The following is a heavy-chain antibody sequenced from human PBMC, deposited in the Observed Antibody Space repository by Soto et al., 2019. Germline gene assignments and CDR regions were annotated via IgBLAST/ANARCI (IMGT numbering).Heavy chain of an antibody. CDR3: AREPNESFYFDY. J-gene: IGHJ4*02. CDR1: GYSFINYY. CDR2: MRPSGGNT. Sequence: QVHLVQSGAEVKKPGASVKVSCKASGYSFINYYIHWFRQAPGQGLEWLGIMRPSGGNTEYAPRFQGRVTMTRDTSTSTVYMELTSLTSEDTAVYYCAREPNESFYFDYWGQGTLVTVSS. V-gene: IGHV1-46*01.